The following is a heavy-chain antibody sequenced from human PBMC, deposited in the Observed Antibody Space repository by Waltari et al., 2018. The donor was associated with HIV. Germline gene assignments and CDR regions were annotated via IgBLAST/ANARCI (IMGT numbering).Heavy chain of an antibody. CDR3: ARVPYYYDTSAYPDY. J-gene: IGHJ4*02. CDR2: INPNSGGT. D-gene: IGHD3-22*01. V-gene: IGHV1-2*02. Sequence: QVQLVQSGAEVKKPGASVKVSCKASGYTFTGYYMLWVRQAPGQGLEWMGWINPNSGGTNYAQKFQGRVTMTRDTSITTAYMEVSRLRSDDTAVYYCARVPYYYDTSAYPDYWGQGTLVTVSS. CDR1: GYTFTGYY.